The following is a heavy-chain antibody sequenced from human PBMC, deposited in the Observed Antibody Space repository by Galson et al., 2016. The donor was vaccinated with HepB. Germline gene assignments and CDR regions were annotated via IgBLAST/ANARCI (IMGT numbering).Heavy chain of an antibody. J-gene: IGHJ5*02. V-gene: IGHV3-30*04. CDR3: ARDPTIGAPDWFDA. CDR2: IAHDATIK. Sequence: SLRLSCAASGFTFSRHAMHWVRQAPGKGLEWVAVIAHDATIKDYADSVEGRFTISRDNSKNTLYLEMHSQRDEDMAVYYCARDPTIGAPDWFDAWGQGTLVTVTS. CDR1: GFTFSRHA. D-gene: IGHD3-10*01.